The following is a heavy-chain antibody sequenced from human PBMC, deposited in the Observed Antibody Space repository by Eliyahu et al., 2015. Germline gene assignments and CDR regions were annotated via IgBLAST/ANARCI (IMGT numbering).Heavy chain of an antibody. J-gene: IGHJ3*02. CDR3: ARGITLYYYDSSGYWTDAFDI. D-gene: IGHD3-22*01. Sequence: QVQLQESGPGLVKPSGTLSLTCAVSGGSISSSNWWSWVRQPPGKGLEWIGEIYHSGSTNYNPSLKSRVTISVDKSKNQFSLKLSSVTAADTAVYYCARGITLYYYDSSGYWTDAFDIWGQGTMVTVSS. V-gene: IGHV4-4*02. CDR1: GGSISSSNW. CDR2: IYHSGST.